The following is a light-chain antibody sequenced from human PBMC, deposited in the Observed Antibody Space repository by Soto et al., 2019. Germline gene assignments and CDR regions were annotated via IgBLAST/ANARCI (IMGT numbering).Light chain of an antibody. V-gene: IGLV2-8*01. Sequence: QSVLTQPPSASGFPGQSVTISCTGTSSDVGYYDYVSWYQQHPGKAPKLVIYEVTKRPSGVPDRVSASKSGNTASLTVSGLRADDVADYCGRSYQDSNPIVLGSGTKVTVL. J-gene: IGLJ1*01. CDR3: RSYQDSNPIV. CDR1: SSDVGYYDY. CDR2: EVT.